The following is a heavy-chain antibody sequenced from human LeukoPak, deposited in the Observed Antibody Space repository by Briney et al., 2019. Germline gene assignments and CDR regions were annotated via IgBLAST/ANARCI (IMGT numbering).Heavy chain of an antibody. CDR2: IIPIFGTA. J-gene: IGHJ4*02. Sequence: SVKVSCKASGGTFSSYAISWVRQAPGQGLEWMGRIIPIFGTANYAQKFQGRVTIATDESKSTAYMELSSLRSEDTAVYYCAREIVGATGGYFDYWGQGTLVTVSS. CDR1: GGTFSSYA. CDR3: AREIVGATGGYFDY. D-gene: IGHD1-26*01. V-gene: IGHV1-69*05.